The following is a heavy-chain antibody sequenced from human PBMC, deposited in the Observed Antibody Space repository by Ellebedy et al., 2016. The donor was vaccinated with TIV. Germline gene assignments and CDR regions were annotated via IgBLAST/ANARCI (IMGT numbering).Heavy chain of an antibody. J-gene: IGHJ6*02. CDR1: GGSFSDYY. CDR3: ARGDCIAAAGTHGYYYYGMDV. D-gene: IGHD6-13*01. Sequence: SETLSLTXTVYGGSFSDYYWSWIRQPPGKGLEWIGEINHSGSTNYNPSLKSRVTISVDTSKNQFSLKLSSVTAADTAVYYCARGDCIAAAGTHGYYYYGMDVWGQGTTVTVSS. V-gene: IGHV4-34*01. CDR2: INHSGST.